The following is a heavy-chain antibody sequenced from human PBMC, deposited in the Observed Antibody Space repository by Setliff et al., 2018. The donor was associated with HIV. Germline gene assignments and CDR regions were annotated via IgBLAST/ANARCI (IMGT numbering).Heavy chain of an antibody. Sequence: SVKVSCKASGYTFTGYDINWVRQATGQGLEWMGGIIPIFGTANYAQRFQGKVTITADESTRTAYMELSSLRSEDTAVYYCARVVVRGVTFIAEYFQHWGQGTLVTAPQ. CDR2: IIPIFGTA. J-gene: IGHJ1*01. V-gene: IGHV1-69*13. D-gene: IGHD3-10*01. CDR3: ARVVVRGVTFIAEYFQH. CDR1: GYTFTGYD.